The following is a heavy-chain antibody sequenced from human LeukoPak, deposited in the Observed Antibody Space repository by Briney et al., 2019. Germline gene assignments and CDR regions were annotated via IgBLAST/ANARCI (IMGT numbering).Heavy chain of an antibody. CDR2: LYYSGST. Sequence: SETLSLTCTVPGGSISSSSYYWGWIRQPPGKGLEWIGSLYYSGSTYYNPSLKSRVTISVDTSKNQFSLKLSSVTAGKTTVYYCARYLRNCGGDCPTHDAFDIWGQGTMVTVSS. CDR3: ARYLRNCGGDCPTHDAFDI. J-gene: IGHJ3*02. D-gene: IGHD2-21*02. V-gene: IGHV4-39*01. CDR1: GGSISSSSYY.